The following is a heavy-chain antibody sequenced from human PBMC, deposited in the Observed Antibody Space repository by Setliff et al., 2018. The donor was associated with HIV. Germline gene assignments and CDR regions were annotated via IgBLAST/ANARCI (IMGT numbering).Heavy chain of an antibody. J-gene: IGHJ3*01. CDR3: ARAPSSFCSGFDAFDP. V-gene: IGHV5-51*01. CDR1: GYKFTNYW. CDR2: IYPGDSDT. D-gene: IGHD3-3*01. Sequence: GESLTISCKGSGYKFTNYWIGWVRQMPGKGLEWMGIIYPGDSDTRYSPSFEGQVTISADKSIRTAYLQWSSLKASDTAMYYCARAPSSFCSGFDAFDPWGQGTMVTVSS.